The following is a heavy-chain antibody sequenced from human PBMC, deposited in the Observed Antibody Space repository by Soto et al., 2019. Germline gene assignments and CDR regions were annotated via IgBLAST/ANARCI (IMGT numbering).Heavy chain of an antibody. CDR1: GGSISSGGYS. J-gene: IGHJ4*02. V-gene: IGHV4-30-2*01. CDR3: AREYYCGSEPWD. D-gene: IGHD3-10*01. CDR2: IYHSGST. Sequence: SETLSLTCAVSGGSISSGGYSWSWIRQPPGKGLECIGYIYHSGSTYYNPSLKSRVTISVDRSKNQFSLKLSSVTAADTAVYYCAREYYCGSEPWDWGQGTLVSASS.